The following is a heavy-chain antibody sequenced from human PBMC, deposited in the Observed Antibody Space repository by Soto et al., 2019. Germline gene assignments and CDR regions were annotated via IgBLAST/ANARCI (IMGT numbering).Heavy chain of an antibody. CDR1: GYTFTSNA. CDR3: VRDGYCSGGSCQYYFDY. J-gene: IGHJ4*02. D-gene: IGHD2-15*01. Sequence: QVQLVQSGAEVKKPGASVKVSCKASGYTFTSNAMHWVRQAPGQRLEWMGWINAGNGNTKYSQKFQGRVTITRDTSXSXXYMELSSLRSEDTAVYYCVRDGYCSGGSCQYYFDYWGQGTLVTVSS. CDR2: INAGNGNT. V-gene: IGHV1-3*01.